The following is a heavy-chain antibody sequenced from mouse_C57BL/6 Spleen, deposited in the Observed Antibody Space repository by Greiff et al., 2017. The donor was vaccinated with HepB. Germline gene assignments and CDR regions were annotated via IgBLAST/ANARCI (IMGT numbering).Heavy chain of an antibody. CDR2: INPNNGGT. V-gene: IGHV1-26*01. CDR1: GYTFTDYY. Sequence: VQLQQSGPELVKPGASVKISCKASGYTFTDYYMNWVKQSHGKSLEWIGDINPNNGGTSYNQKFKGKATLTVDKSSSTAYMELRSLTSEDSAVYYCAIVPGATGAMDYWGQGTSVTVSS. D-gene: IGHD3-1*01. CDR3: AIVPGATGAMDY. J-gene: IGHJ4*01.